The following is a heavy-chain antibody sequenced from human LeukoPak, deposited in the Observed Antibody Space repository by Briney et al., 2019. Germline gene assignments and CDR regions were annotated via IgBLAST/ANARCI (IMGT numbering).Heavy chain of an antibody. J-gene: IGHJ4*02. Sequence: ASVKVSCKVSGYTLTELSMHWVRQAPGKGLEWMGGFDPDDGETIYAQKFQGRVTMTEDTSTDTAYMELSSLRSEDTAVYYCATPPLRYFDWLLLDYWGQGTLVTVSS. V-gene: IGHV1-24*01. D-gene: IGHD3-9*01. CDR1: GYTLTELS. CDR2: FDPDDGET. CDR3: ATPPLRYFDWLLLDY.